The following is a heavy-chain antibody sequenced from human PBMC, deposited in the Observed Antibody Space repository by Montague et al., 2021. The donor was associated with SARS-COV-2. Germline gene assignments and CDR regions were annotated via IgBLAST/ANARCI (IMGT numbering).Heavy chain of an antibody. D-gene: IGHD4-17*01. Sequence: SLRLSCAASKFTFNTYAMTWVRQAPGKGLEWVSCIGSGGNTFFAXSVQGRFTTSRDFSTNTVFLQMNRLRADDTAMYFCASYGVKSPGAFDILAKGHWSPSLQ. CDR3: ASYGVKSPGAFDI. J-gene: IGHJ3*02. CDR2: IGSGGNT. V-gene: IGHV3-23*01. CDR1: KFTFNTYA.